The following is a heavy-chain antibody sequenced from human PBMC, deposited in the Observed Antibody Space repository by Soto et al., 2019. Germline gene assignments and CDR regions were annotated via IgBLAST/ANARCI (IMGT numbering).Heavy chain of an antibody. CDR2: INHSGST. Sequence: PSETLSLTCAVYGGSFSGYYWSWIRQPPGKGLEWIGEINHSGSTNYNPSLKSRVTISVDTSKNQFSLKLSSVTAADTAVYYCASTDGYSGYACWGQGTLVTVSS. J-gene: IGHJ4*02. CDR1: GGSFSGYY. CDR3: ASTDGYSGYAC. V-gene: IGHV4-34*01. D-gene: IGHD5-12*01.